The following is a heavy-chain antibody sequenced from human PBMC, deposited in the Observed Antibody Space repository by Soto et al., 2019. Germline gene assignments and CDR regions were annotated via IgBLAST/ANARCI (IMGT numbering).Heavy chain of an antibody. J-gene: IGHJ4*02. V-gene: IGHV1-69*12. CDR2: IIPIFGTA. Sequence: QVQLVQSGAEVKKPGSSVKVSCKASGGTFSSYAISWVRQAPGQGLEWMGGIIPIFGTANYAQKFQGRVTSTADESTSTAYMELSSLRSEATAVYYCARGGYNLLQTESPFDYWGQGTLVPVSS. D-gene: IGHD5-12*01. CDR3: ARGGYNLLQTESPFDY. CDR1: GGTFSSYA.